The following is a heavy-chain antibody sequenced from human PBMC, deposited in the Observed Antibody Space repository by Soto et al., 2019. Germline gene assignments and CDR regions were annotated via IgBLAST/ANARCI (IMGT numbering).Heavy chain of an antibody. CDR1: GFTGSGNY. J-gene: IGHJ4*02. V-gene: IGHV3-53*01. CDR2: IATDGSP. Sequence: GFLGLSFAASGFTGSGNYMSWVRQAPGKGLEWVSLIATDGSPHHADSVKGRFIISRDNSKNTLYLQLHNLRVEDTAGYCRAGGGGYLIDYWGLGTLVTVSS. D-gene: IGHD3-16*01. CDR3: AGGGGYLIDY.